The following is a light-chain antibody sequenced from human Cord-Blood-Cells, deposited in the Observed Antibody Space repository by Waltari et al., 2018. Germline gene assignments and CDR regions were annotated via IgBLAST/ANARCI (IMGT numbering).Light chain of an antibody. CDR1: SSNIGSNY. J-gene: IGLJ3*02. CDR3: AAWDDSLSGWV. CDR2: RNN. V-gene: IGLV1-47*01. Sequence: QSVLTQPPSASGTPGQRVTISCSGSSSNIGSNYVYWYQQLPGTAPKLLIYRNNQRPSGLPDRFAGSKSGTSASLAISGRRSEDEADYYCAAWDDSLSGWVFGGGTKLTVL.